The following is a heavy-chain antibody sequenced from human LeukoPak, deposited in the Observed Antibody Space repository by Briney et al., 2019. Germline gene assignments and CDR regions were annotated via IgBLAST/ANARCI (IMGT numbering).Heavy chain of an antibody. CDR1: GGSLSVSSYY. Sequence: SETLSLTCTVYGGSLSVSSYYWGWIRQPPGKGPEWFGSIYYSGNTYYNPSLKSRVTISSATSKNQFSLKLSSVTAGDTAVYYCASLYCSRTSCYLPYWGQGTLVTVSS. D-gene: IGHD2-2*01. CDR2: IYYSGNT. V-gene: IGHV4-39*01. J-gene: IGHJ4*02. CDR3: ASLYCSRTSCYLPY.